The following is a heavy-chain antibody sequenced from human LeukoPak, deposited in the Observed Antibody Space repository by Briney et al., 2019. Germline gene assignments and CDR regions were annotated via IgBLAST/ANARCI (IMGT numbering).Heavy chain of an antibody. CDR2: ISLSGSTI. CDR1: GFTFSDYY. V-gene: IGHV3-11*04. Sequence: GGSLRLSCAASGFTFSDYYMSWIRQAPGKGLEWVSYISLSGSTIHYTDSVKGRFTISRDNARDSLFLQMNSLRAEDTAVYYCARGRGPYGLWFDLWGQGTLVTVSS. D-gene: IGHD3-10*01. J-gene: IGHJ5*02. CDR3: ARGRGPYGLWFDL.